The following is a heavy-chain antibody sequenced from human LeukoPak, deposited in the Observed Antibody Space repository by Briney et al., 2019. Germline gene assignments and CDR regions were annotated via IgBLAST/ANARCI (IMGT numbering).Heavy chain of an antibody. V-gene: IGHV3-48*04. J-gene: IGHJ4*02. CDR3: ARDYGGWHYFDY. Sequence: GGSLRLSCAASGFTFSDYSMNWVRKAPGKGLEWVSYISDSSRTIYYADSVKGRFTISRDNSKNSLYLQMRSLRAEDTAVYYCARDYGGWHYFDYWGQGTLVTVSS. CDR2: ISDSSRTI. D-gene: IGHD6-19*01. CDR1: GFTFSDYS.